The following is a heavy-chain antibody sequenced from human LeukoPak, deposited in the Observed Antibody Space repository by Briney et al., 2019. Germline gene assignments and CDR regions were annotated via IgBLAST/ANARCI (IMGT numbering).Heavy chain of an antibody. Sequence: ASVKVSCRASGGTFSSYAISWVRQAPGQGLEWMGRIIPIFGIANYAQEFQGRVTITADKSTSTAYMELSSLRSEDTAVYYCARGGRTDGIPGWFDPWGQGTLVTVSS. CDR3: ARGGRTDGIPGWFDP. D-gene: IGHD1-26*01. CDR1: GGTFSSYA. V-gene: IGHV1-69*04. CDR2: IIPIFGIA. J-gene: IGHJ5*02.